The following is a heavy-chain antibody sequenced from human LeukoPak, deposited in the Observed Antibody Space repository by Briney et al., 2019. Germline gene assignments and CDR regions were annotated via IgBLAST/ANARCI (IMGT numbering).Heavy chain of an antibody. D-gene: IGHD5-18*01. CDR3: ARSRYSYGYYFDF. V-gene: IGHV1-69*05. CDR1: GGTLSSYV. CDR2: IIPIFGKA. Sequence: SVKVSCKGSGGTLSSYVISWVRQAPGQGLEWMGGIIPIFGKANYAQKFQGRVTITTDESTSTAYMELSSLRSEDTAVYYCARSRYSYGYYFDFWGQGTRATVSA. J-gene: IGHJ4*02.